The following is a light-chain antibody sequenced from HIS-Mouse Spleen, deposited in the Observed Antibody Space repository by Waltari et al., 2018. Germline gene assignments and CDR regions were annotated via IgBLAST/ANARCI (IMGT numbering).Light chain of an antibody. CDR1: NSDVGGYNF. CDR2: DVS. CDR3: SSYTSSSTRV. J-gene: IGLJ3*02. Sequence: QSALTQPASVPGSPGQSITISCPGTNSDVGGYNFVSLYQQHPGKAPQLMIYDVSHRPSGVSNRCSGSKSGNTASLTISGLQAEDEADYYCSSYTSSSTRVFGGGTKLTVL. V-gene: IGLV2-14*03.